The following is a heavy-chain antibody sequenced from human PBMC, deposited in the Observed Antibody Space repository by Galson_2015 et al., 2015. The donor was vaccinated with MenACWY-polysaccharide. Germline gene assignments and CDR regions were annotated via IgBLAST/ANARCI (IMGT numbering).Heavy chain of an antibody. Sequence: SLRLSCAASGFTFSSYWMHWVRQVPGKGLVWVSRISSDGSSTGYADSVKGRFTISRDNAKNTLHLQMNSLRVEDTAVYYCARVQGWYSNDWHHPYYFDYWGQGTLVTVSS. CDR3: ARVQGWYSNDWHHPYYFDY. D-gene: IGHD6-13*01. J-gene: IGHJ4*02. CDR1: GFTFSSYW. V-gene: IGHV3-74*01. CDR2: ISSDGSST.